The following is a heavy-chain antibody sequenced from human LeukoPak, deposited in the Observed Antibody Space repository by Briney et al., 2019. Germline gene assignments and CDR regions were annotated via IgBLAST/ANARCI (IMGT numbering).Heavy chain of an antibody. Sequence: ASVKVSCKASAYTLTSYDINWVRHATGQGLEWMGWMNTNSGNTGYAQKFQGRVTITRNTSTSTAYMELSSLRSEDTAVYYCAADDYWGQGILVTVSS. CDR3: AADDY. CDR1: AYTLTSYD. J-gene: IGHJ4*02. CDR2: MNTNSGNT. V-gene: IGHV1-8*03.